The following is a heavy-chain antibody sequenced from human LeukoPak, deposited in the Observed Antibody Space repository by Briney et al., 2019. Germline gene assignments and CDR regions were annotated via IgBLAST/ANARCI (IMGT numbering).Heavy chain of an antibody. CDR3: ARDASNWYFDL. CDR1: GYTFTSYY. V-gene: IGHV1-46*01. J-gene: IGHJ2*01. D-gene: IGHD6-6*01. CDR2: INPSGGST. Sequence: ASVKVSCKASGYTFTSYYMHWVRQAPGQGLEWRGIINPSGGSTSYAQKFQGRVTMTRDTSTSTVYMELSSLRSEDTAVYYCARDASNWYFDLWGRGTLVTVSS.